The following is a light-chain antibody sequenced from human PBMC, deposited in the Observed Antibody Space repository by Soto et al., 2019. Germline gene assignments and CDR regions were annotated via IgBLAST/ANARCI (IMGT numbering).Light chain of an antibody. J-gene: IGKJ5*01. CDR1: QSVSSTY. CDR3: QHYGNSPLT. V-gene: IGKV3-20*01. Sequence: EIVLTQSPGTLSLSPGERATLSCRASQSVSSTYLIWYQQKPGQAPRLLIYGASSRATGVPDRFSGGGSGTDFTLTISRLEPEDFAVYYCQHYGNSPLTFGQGTRLEIK. CDR2: GAS.